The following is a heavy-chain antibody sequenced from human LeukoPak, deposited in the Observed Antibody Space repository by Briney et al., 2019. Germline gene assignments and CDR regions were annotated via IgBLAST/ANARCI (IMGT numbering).Heavy chain of an antibody. Sequence: GGSLRLSCAASGFSFSSYSMNWVRQDPGKGLEWVSSISANTSHIYGADSLKGRFTISRDDAKNSLYLQLTSLRAEDTAVYYCTRGYTSDYWGQGTLVAVSS. V-gene: IGHV3-21*01. D-gene: IGHD5-24*01. CDR3: TRGYTSDY. CDR1: GFSFSSYS. CDR2: ISANTSHI. J-gene: IGHJ4*02.